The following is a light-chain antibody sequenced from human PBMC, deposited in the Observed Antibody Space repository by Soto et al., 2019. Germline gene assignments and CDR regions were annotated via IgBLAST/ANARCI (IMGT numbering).Light chain of an antibody. Sequence: QSVLTQPASVSGSPGQSITISCTGTSNDVGGYNYVSWYQQHPGKAPKLVIYEVSHRPSGISDRSSGSKSGNTASLTISGLQVEDEAEYYCSSYTTSSPYVFGPGTKLTVL. CDR2: EVS. CDR1: SNDVGGYNY. V-gene: IGLV2-14*01. CDR3: SSYTTSSPYV. J-gene: IGLJ1*01.